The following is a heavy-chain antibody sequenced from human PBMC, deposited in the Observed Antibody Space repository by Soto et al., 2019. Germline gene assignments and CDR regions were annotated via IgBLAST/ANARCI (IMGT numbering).Heavy chain of an antibody. CDR2: IKSDGSVT. D-gene: IGHD6-19*01. Sequence: EVQLVESGGGLVQPGGSLRLSCAASGFTLSNGWAHWVRQPPGKGPVWVSRIKSDGSVTNYADSVKGRFTISRDDARNILYLQMNSLRAEDTALYYCLVYNNGWNWGQGTLVTVSS. CDR3: LVYNNGWN. J-gene: IGHJ1*01. V-gene: IGHV3-74*01. CDR1: GFTLSNGW.